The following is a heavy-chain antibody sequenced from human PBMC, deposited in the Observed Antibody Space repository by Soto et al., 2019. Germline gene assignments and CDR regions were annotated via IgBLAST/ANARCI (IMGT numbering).Heavy chain of an antibody. CDR3: VRIKVDIVATGKPRDAFDI. J-gene: IGHJ3*02. CDR2: INHSGST. Sequence: SETLSLTCAVYGGSFSGYYWCWIRQPPGKGLEWIGEINHSGSTNYNPSLKSRVTISVDTSKNQFSLKLSSVTAADTAVYYCVRIKVDIVATGKPRDAFDIWGQGTMVTVSS. D-gene: IGHD5-12*01. CDR1: GGSFSGYY. V-gene: IGHV4-34*01.